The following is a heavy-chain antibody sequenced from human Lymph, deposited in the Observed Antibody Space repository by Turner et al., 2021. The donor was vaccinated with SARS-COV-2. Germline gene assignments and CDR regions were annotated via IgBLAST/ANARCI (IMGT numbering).Heavy chain of an antibody. J-gene: IGHJ4*02. Sequence: QVQLVESGGGVVQPGRSLRLSCAASGFTFSSYGMHWVRQAPGKGLEWVAAIWYDGSNKYDADSVKGRFTISRDNSKNTLYLQMNSLRAEDTAVYYCARQLWLRGTFDYWGQGTLVTVSS. V-gene: IGHV3-33*01. CDR2: IWYDGSNK. D-gene: IGHD5-18*01. CDR1: GFTFSSYG. CDR3: ARQLWLRGTFDY.